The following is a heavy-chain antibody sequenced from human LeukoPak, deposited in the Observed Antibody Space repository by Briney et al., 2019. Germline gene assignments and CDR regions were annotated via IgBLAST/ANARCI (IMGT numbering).Heavy chain of an antibody. D-gene: IGHD3-10*01. CDR3: ARGPQRITMVRGVIGWFDP. CDR1: GGSFSGYY. V-gene: IGHV4-34*01. Sequence: SETLSLTCAVYGGSFSGYYWSWIRQPPGKGLEWIGEINHSGSTNYNPSLKSRVTISVDTSKNQFSLKLSSVTAADTAVYYCARGPQRITMVRGVIGWFDPWGQGTLVTVSS. J-gene: IGHJ5*02. CDR2: INHSGST.